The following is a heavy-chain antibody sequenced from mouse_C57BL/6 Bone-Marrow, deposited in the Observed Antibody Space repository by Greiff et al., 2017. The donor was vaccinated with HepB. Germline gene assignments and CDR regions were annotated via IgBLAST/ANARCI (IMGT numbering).Heavy chain of an antibody. D-gene: IGHD1-1*01. V-gene: IGHV1-9*01. CDR1: GYTFTGYW. Sequence: QVQLQQSGAELMKPGASVKLSCKATGYTFTGYWIEWVKQRPGHGLEWIGEILPGSGITNYNEKFKGKATFTADTSSNTAYMQLSSLTTEDSAIYYRARRYYGSSYWYFDVWGTGTTVTVSS. CDR3: ARRYYGSSYWYFDV. CDR2: ILPGSGIT. J-gene: IGHJ1*03.